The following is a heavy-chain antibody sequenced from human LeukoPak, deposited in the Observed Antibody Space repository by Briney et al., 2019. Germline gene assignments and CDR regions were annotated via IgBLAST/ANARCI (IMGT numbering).Heavy chain of an antibody. CDR2: INHSGSN. D-gene: IGHD6-13*01. CDR1: GGSFSGYY. V-gene: IGHV4-34*01. Sequence: SETLSLTCAGYGGSFSGYYWSWIRQPPGKGLEWIGEINHSGSNNYNPSLKSRVTISVDTSKNQFSLKLSSVTAADTAVHYCARYRSYSSSWYSRSRYFDYWGQGTLVTVSS. J-gene: IGHJ4*02. CDR3: ARYRSYSSSWYSRSRYFDY.